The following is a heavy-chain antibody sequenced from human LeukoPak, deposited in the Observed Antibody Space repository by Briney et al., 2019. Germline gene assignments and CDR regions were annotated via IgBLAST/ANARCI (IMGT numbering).Heavy chain of an antibody. J-gene: IGHJ5*02. CDR2: INPSGGST. Sequence: ASVKVSCKASGYTFTSYYMHWVRQAPGQGLEWRGIINPSGGSTSYAQKFQGRVTMTRDTSTSTVYMELSSLRSEDTAVYYCARDLRRSYYYDSSGSTNWFDPWGQGTLVTVSS. D-gene: IGHD3-22*01. CDR3: ARDLRRSYYYDSSGSTNWFDP. CDR1: GYTFTSYY. V-gene: IGHV1-46*01.